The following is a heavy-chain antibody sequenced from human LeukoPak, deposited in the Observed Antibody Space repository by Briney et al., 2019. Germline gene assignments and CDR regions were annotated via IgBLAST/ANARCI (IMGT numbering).Heavy chain of an antibody. Sequence: PGRSLRLSCAASGFTFSSYGMHWVRQAPGKGLEWVAVISYDGSNKYYADSVKGRFTISRDNSKNTLYLQMNSLRAEDTAVYYCARGQSSGYYYVRDAFEIWGQGTTVIVSS. V-gene: IGHV3-30*19. J-gene: IGHJ3*02. D-gene: IGHD3-22*01. CDR1: GFTFSSYG. CDR2: ISYDGSNK. CDR3: ARGQSSGYYYVRDAFEI.